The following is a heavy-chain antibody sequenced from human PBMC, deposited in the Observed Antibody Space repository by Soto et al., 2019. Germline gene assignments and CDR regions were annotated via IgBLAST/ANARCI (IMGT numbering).Heavy chain of an antibody. V-gene: IGHV3-33*01. D-gene: IGHD2-2*02. J-gene: IGHJ6*02. CDR1: GFTFSTYG. CDR3: AREFRSGVPAAIAYYYYGMDV. Sequence: QVQLVESGGGVVQPGRSLRLSCAASGFTFSTYGMHWVRQAPGKGLEWVAVIWYDGSNKYYADSVKGRFTISRDNSKNTLYLQMNGLRAEDTAVYYCAREFRSGVPAAIAYYYYGMDVWGQGTTVTVSS. CDR2: IWYDGSNK.